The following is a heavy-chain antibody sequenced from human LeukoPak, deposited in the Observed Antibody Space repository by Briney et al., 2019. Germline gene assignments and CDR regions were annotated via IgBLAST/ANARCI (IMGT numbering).Heavy chain of an antibody. Sequence: SVKVSCKASGGTFSSYAISWVRQAPGQGLEWMGGIIPIFGTANYAQKFQGRVTTTADESTSTAYMELSSLRSEDTAVYYCARGPHSAVAGFDYWGQGTLVTVSS. CDR1: GGTFSSYA. CDR3: ARGPHSAVAGFDY. D-gene: IGHD6-19*01. J-gene: IGHJ4*02. CDR2: IIPIFGTA. V-gene: IGHV1-69*13.